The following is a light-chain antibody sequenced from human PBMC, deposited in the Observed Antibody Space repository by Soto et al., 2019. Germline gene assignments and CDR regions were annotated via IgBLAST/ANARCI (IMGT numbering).Light chain of an antibody. Sequence: GDRVTITCRASQSVSSWLAWYQQKPGKAPNLLIYATSSLQGGVPSRFSGSGSGTDFTLTISSLQPEDFATYYCLQDNSYPLTFGGGTRLEIK. V-gene: IGKV1-5*01. CDR1: QSVSSW. CDR2: ATS. J-gene: IGKJ5*01. CDR3: LQDNSYPLT.